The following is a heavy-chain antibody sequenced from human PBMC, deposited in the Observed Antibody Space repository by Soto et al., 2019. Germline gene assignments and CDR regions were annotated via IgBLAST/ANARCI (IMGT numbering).Heavy chain of an antibody. D-gene: IGHD3-22*01. CDR3: AKGQGLFLPPYYFDY. J-gene: IGHJ4*02. V-gene: IGHV3-23*01. CDR2: ISGSGGST. CDR1: GFTFSSYV. Sequence: GGSLRLSCAASGFTFSSYVMSWVRQAPGKGLEWVSAISGSGGSTYYADSVKGRFTISRDNSKNTLYLQMNSLRAEDTAVYYCAKGQGLFLPPYYFDYWGQGTLVTVSS.